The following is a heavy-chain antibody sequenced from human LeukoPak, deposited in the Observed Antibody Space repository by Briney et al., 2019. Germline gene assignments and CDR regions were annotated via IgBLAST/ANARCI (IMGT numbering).Heavy chain of an antibody. CDR1: GYTFTGYY. Sequence: ASVKVSCKASGYTFTGYYMHWVRQAPGQGLEWMGWINPNSGGTNYAQKFQGRVTMTRDTSIGTAYMELSRLRSDDTAVYYCARDLYSSSSDYYYYYMDVWGKGTTVTVSS. V-gene: IGHV1-2*02. J-gene: IGHJ6*03. CDR2: INPNSGGT. D-gene: IGHD6-6*01. CDR3: ARDLYSSSSDYYYYYMDV.